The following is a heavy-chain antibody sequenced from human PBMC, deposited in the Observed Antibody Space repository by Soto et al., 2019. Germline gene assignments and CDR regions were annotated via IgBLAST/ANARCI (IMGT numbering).Heavy chain of an antibody. Sequence: KASETLSLTCAVYGGSFSGYYWSWIRQPPGKGLEWIGEINHSGSTNYNPSLKSRVTISVDTSKNQFSLKLSSVTAADTSVYYCARRYNWNYYYYYYGMDVWGQGTTVTVSS. CDR2: INHSGST. J-gene: IGHJ6*02. CDR3: ARRYNWNYYYYYYGMDV. CDR1: GGSFSGYY. V-gene: IGHV4-34*01. D-gene: IGHD1-7*01.